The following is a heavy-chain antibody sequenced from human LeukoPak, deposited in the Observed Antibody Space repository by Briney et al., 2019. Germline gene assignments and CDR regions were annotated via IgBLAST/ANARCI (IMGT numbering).Heavy chain of an antibody. Sequence: SETLSLTCAVSGGSITSVNLWAWVRQPPGKGLEWVGEMYLSGTTTCNPSLRGRVTISLDRSKNQVSLRLNSVTAADTALYYCAGLVGRYSNGMYYYFDYWGQGILVTVSS. J-gene: IGHJ4*02. CDR2: MYLSGTT. CDR1: GGSITSVNL. D-gene: IGHD1-26*01. CDR3: AGLVGRYSNGMYYYFDY. V-gene: IGHV4-4*02.